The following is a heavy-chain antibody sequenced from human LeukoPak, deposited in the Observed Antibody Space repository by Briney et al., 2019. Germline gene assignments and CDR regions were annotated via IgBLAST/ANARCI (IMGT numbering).Heavy chain of an antibody. CDR2: IKPDGTTK. CDR3: TRVGYIDEGIDY. Sequence: GGSLRLSCAASGFPFSSYSMTWVRQAPGKGLEWVANIKPDGTTKFYVDSVKGRFTISRDNALNSLYLQMNSLRAEDTAIYYCTRVGYIDEGIDYWGQGTLVTVSS. J-gene: IGHJ4*02. CDR1: GFPFSSYS. V-gene: IGHV3-7*04. D-gene: IGHD5-24*01.